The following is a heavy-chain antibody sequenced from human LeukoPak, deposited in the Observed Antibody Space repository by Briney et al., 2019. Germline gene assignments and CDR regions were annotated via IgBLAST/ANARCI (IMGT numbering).Heavy chain of an antibody. V-gene: IGHV4-34*01. CDR3: ARGGVAVAGVPYYYYGMDV. D-gene: IGHD6-19*01. CDR1: GGSFSGYY. J-gene: IGHJ6*02. Sequence: SETLSLTCAVYGGSFSGYYWSWIRQPPGKGLEWIGEINHSGSTSYNPSLKSRVTISVDTSKNQFSLKLRSVTAADTAVYYCARGGVAVAGVPYYYYGMDVWGQGTTVTVSS. CDR2: INHSGST.